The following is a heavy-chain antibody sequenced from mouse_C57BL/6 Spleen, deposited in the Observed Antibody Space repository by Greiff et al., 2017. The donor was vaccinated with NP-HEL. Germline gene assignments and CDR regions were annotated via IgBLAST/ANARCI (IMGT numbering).Heavy chain of an antibody. CDR2: ISYDGSN. V-gene: IGHV3-6*01. J-gene: IGHJ1*03. CDR3: ARGEDYYGQGYFDV. Sequence: EVQLQESGPGLVKPSQSLSLTCSVTGYSITSGYYWNWIRQFPGNKLEWMGYISYDGSNNYNPSLKNRISITRDTSKNQFFLKLNSVTTEDTATYYCARGEDYYGQGYFDVWGTGTTVTVSS. CDR1: GYSITSGYY. D-gene: IGHD2-1*01.